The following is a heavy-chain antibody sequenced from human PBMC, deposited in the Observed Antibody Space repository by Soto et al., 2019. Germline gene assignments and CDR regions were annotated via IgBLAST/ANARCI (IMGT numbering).Heavy chain of an antibody. J-gene: IGHJ5*02. CDR1: GGYISRYY. CDR3: ARHLGYDSSGYYRNWFDP. V-gene: IGHV4-59*08. Sequence: PSETLSLTCTVSGGYISRYYWSWIRQPQGKGLEWIGYIYYSGSTNYNPSLKSRVTMSVDTSKNQFSLNLSSVTAADTAVYYCARHLGYDSSGYYRNWFDPWGQGTLVTVSS. D-gene: IGHD3-22*01. CDR2: IYYSGST.